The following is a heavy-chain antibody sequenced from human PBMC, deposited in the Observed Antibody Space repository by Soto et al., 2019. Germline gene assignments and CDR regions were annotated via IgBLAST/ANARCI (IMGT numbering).Heavy chain of an antibody. V-gene: IGHV3-13*05. CDR1: GFTFSSSD. CDR3: ARWNWQQLAFDY. Sequence: GGSLRLSCAASGFTFSSSDMHWVRQATGKGLEWVSGIGSAGDPYYAGSVKGRFTISGENAKNSLYLQMNSLRAGDTAVYYCARWNWQQLAFDYWGQGTRVTVSS. J-gene: IGHJ4*02. CDR2: IGSAGDP. D-gene: IGHD6-13*01.